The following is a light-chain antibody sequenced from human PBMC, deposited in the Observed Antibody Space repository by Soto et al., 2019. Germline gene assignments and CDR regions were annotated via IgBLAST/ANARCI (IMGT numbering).Light chain of an antibody. Sequence: SDLTQPASVSGSPGQSITISCTGTSSDVGNYKYVSWYQQHPGKAPKLMIYEVSNRPSGVSNRFSGSKSGNTASLTISGLQAEDETDYYCLSYTSSGTYVFGTGTKVTVL. CDR2: EVS. CDR1: SSDVGNYKY. V-gene: IGLV2-14*01. CDR3: LSYTSSGTYV. J-gene: IGLJ1*01.